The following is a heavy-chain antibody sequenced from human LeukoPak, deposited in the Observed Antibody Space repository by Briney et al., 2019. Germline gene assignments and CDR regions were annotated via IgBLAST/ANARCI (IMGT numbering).Heavy chain of an antibody. CDR1: GFTFSSYA. CDR2: IRGSGGST. V-gene: IGHV3-23*01. J-gene: IGHJ3*02. Sequence: GGSLRLSCAASGFTFSSYAMSWVRQAPGKGLEWVSAIRGSGGSTYYADSVKGRFTISRDNSKNTLYLQMNSLRAEDTAVYYCAKDLSGITIFGVVIIPDAFDIWGQGTMVTVSS. CDR3: AKDLSGITIFGVVIIPDAFDI. D-gene: IGHD3-3*01.